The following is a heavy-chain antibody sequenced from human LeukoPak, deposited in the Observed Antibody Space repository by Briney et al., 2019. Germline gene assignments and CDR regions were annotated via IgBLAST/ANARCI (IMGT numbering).Heavy chain of an antibody. CDR1: GFTFSSYG. Sequence: GRSLRLSCAASGFTFSSYGMHWVRQAPGKGLEWVAVISYDGSNKYYADSVKGRFTISRDSSKNTLYLQMNSLRAEDTAVYYCAKDPSRYCSSTSCYGAAFDIWGQGTMVTVSS. CDR3: AKDPSRYCSSTSCYGAAFDI. V-gene: IGHV3-30*18. D-gene: IGHD2-2*01. CDR2: ISYDGSNK. J-gene: IGHJ3*02.